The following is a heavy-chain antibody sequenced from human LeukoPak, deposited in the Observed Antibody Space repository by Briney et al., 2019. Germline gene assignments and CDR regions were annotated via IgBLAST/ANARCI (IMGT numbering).Heavy chain of an antibody. Sequence: SETLSLTCAVYGGSFSGYYWSWIRQPPGKGLEWIGEINHSGSTNYNPSLKSRVTISVDTSKNQFSLKLSSVTAAGTAVYYCARGPGHLWFGESDYWGQGTLVTVSS. V-gene: IGHV4-34*01. CDR2: INHSGST. D-gene: IGHD3-10*01. CDR1: GGSFSGYY. J-gene: IGHJ4*02. CDR3: ARGPGHLWFGESDY.